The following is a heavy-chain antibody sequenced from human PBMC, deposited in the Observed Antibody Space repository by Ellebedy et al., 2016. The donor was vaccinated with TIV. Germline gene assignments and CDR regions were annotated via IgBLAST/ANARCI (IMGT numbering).Heavy chain of an antibody. CDR3: ASSFGQKVVFCLGSSCYKAYYRNGMDV. J-gene: IGHJ6*02. CDR2: INPYNGNT. V-gene: IGHV1-18*01. CDR1: GYTFTSYG. D-gene: IGHD2-2*02. Sequence: AASVKVSCKASGYTFTSYGISWVRQAPGQGLEWMGWINPYNGNTNYVQKLQDRVTMTTDTPTSTAYMELSGLRSEDTAVYYCASSFGQKVVFCLGSSCYKAYYRNGMDVWGQGTTVTVSS.